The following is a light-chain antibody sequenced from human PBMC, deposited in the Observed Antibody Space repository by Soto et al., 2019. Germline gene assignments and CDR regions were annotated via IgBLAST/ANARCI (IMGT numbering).Light chain of an antibody. Sequence: QSLLTQPPSVSAAPGQKVTISCSGSSSNIGGNSVSWYQQLPGTAPKLLIYDDNKRPSGIPDRFSGSKSGTSATLGITGVQTGDEADYYCGSWDGRLSAYVVGNGTKVTVL. CDR1: SSNIGGNS. CDR2: DDN. J-gene: IGLJ1*01. V-gene: IGLV1-51*01. CDR3: GSWDGRLSAYV.